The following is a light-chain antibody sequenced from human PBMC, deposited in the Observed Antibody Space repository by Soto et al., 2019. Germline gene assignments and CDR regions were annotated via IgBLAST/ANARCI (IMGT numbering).Light chain of an antibody. J-gene: IGKJ4*01. V-gene: IGKV1-5*03. CDR1: QGTGDW. CDR3: QQYSSYPLT. Sequence: DIQMSQSPSTLSASVGGRVTITCRASQGTGDWLAWYQQKPGKAPKLLIYKTSTLEGGVPSRFSGSGSETEFTLTISSLQPDDFATYCCQQYSSYPLTFGGGTKVDIK. CDR2: KTS.